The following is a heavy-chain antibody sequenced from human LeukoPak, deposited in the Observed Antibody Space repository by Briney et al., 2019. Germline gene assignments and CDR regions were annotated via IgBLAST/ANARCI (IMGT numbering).Heavy chain of an antibody. V-gene: IGHV1-69*04. Sequence: SVKVSCKASGGTFSSYAISWVRQAPGQGLEWMGRIIPILGIANYAQKFQGRVTITADKSTSTAYMELSSLRSEDTAVYYCARSRAHSGYGDFDYWGQGTLVTVSS. D-gene: IGHD5-12*01. CDR3: ARSRAHSGYGDFDY. J-gene: IGHJ4*02. CDR2: IIPILGIA. CDR1: GGTFSSYA.